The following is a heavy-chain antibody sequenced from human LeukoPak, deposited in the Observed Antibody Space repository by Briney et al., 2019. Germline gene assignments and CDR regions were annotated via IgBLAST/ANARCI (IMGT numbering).Heavy chain of an antibody. V-gene: IGHV4-39*01. J-gene: IGHJ6*03. CDR1: GGSISSSSYY. Sequence: SETLSLTCTVSGGSISSSSYYWGWIRQPPGKGLEWIGSIYYSGSTYYNPSLKSRVTISVDTSKNQSSLKLSSVTAADTAVYYCASYCSSTSCYTHYYYMDVWGKGTTVTVSS. D-gene: IGHD2-2*02. CDR3: ASYCSSTSCYTHYYYMDV. CDR2: IYYSGST.